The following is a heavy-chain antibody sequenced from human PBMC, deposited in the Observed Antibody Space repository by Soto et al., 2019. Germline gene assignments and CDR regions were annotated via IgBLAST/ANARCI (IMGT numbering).Heavy chain of an antibody. CDR1: GFTFSNDD. V-gene: IGHV3-33*08. Sequence: PWGSLRLSCAASGFTFSNDDMHWVRQAPGKGLEWVAIIWYDGSNKYYTDSVKGRFTISRDNSKNTVYLQMNSLRAEDTAIYYCARDTPRGSGFDYWGQGILVTVSS. CDR2: IWYDGSNK. J-gene: IGHJ4*02. D-gene: IGHD2-15*01. CDR3: ARDTPRGSGFDY.